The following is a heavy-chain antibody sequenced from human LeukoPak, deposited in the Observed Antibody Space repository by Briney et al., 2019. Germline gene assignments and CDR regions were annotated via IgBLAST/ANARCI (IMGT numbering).Heavy chain of an antibody. Sequence: SETLSLTCTVSGGSISSYYWGWIRQPPGKGLEWIGSIYYSGRTYYNPSLKSRVTISVDTSKNQFSLKLSSVTAADTAVYYCASLYYYDSSGNIWGQGTLVTVSS. CDR2: IYYSGRT. D-gene: IGHD3-22*01. J-gene: IGHJ4*02. CDR3: ASLYYYDSSGNI. CDR1: GGSISSYY. V-gene: IGHV4-39*01.